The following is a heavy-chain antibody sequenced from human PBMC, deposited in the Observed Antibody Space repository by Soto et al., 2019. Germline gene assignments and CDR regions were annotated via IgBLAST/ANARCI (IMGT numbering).Heavy chain of an antibody. V-gene: IGHV4-34*01. Sequence: QVQLQQWGAGLLKPSETLSLTCAVYGGSFSGYYWSWIRHPPGKGLEWIGEINHSGSTNYNPSLKSRVTISVDTSKNQFSLKLSSVTAADTAVYYCARGKWLRLSGPFDYWGQGTLVTVSS. CDR3: ARGKWLRLSGPFDY. CDR2: INHSGST. CDR1: GGSFSGYY. D-gene: IGHD5-12*01. J-gene: IGHJ4*02.